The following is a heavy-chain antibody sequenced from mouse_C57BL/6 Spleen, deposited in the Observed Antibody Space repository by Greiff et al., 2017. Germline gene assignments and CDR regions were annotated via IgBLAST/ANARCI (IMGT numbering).Heavy chain of an antibody. CDR2: INPSTGGT. Sequence: VHVKQSGPELVKPGASVKISCKASGYSFTGYYMNWVKQSPEKSLEWIGEINPSTGGTTYNQKFKAKATLTVDKSSSTAYMQLKSLTSEDSAVYYCARWDDYDAVDYWGQGTTLTVSS. CDR3: ARWDDYDAVDY. D-gene: IGHD2-4*01. V-gene: IGHV1-42*01. J-gene: IGHJ2*01. CDR1: GYSFTGYY.